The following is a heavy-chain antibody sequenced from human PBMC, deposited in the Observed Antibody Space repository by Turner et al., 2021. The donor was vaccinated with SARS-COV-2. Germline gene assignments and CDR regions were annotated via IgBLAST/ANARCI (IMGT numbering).Heavy chain of an antibody. V-gene: IGHV4-31*03. CDR3: ARDHLDPSTVTTWRGFDP. Sequence: QVRLQKSGPGLVKPSQTLSLTCTVSGGALSSGGYYWSWIRQHPGKGLEWIGYIYYSGSTYYNPSLKSRVTISVDTSKNQFSLKLSSVTAADTAVYYCARDHLDPSTVTTWRGFDPWGQGTLVTVSS. D-gene: IGHD4-17*01. J-gene: IGHJ5*02. CDR1: GGALSSGGYY. CDR2: IYYSGST.